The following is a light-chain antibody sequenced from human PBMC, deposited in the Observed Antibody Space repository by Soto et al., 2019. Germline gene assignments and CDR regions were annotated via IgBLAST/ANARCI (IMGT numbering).Light chain of an antibody. CDR3: QQYNNWPTGT. V-gene: IGKV3-15*01. J-gene: IGKJ1*01. CDR2: GAS. CDR1: QSVSSN. Sequence: EIVMTQSPATLSVSPGERATLSCRASQSVSSNLAWYHQKPGQAPRLLIYGASTRATGIPARFSGSGSGTEFTLTISSLQSEDFAVYSCQQYNNWPTGTFGQGTKVEIK.